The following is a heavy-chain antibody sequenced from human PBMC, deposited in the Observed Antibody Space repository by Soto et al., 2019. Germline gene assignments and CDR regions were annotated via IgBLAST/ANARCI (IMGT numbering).Heavy chain of an antibody. CDR1: GFTFSSYA. V-gene: IGHV3-23*01. D-gene: IGHD5-18*01. Sequence: EVQLLESGGGLVQPGGSLRLSCAASGFTFSSYAMSWVRQAPGKGLEGVSGISGSGGSTYYADSVKGRFTISRDNSKNTLYLQTNSLRAEDTALYYCAKERGYNYGYDAMDVWGQGTTVTVSS. J-gene: IGHJ6*02. CDR3: AKERGYNYGYDAMDV. CDR2: ISGSGGST.